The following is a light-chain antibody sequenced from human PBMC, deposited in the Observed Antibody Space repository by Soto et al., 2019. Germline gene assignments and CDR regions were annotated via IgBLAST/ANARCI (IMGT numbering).Light chain of an antibody. J-gene: IGKJ1*01. CDR1: QSLNSNY. Sequence: EIVLTQSPGTLSLSPGERATLSCRASQSLNSNYLAWYQQKPGQAPRLLIYAASSRATGIPDRFSGSGSGADFTLMISRLEPEDFAVYYCQQYGSSPQFGQGTKVEIK. V-gene: IGKV3-20*01. CDR2: AAS. CDR3: QQYGSSPQ.